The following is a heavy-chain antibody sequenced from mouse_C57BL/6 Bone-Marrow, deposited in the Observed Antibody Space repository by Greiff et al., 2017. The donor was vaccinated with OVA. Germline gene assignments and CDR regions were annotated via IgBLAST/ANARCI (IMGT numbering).Heavy chain of an antibody. CDR1: GFSLSTSGMG. D-gene: IGHD1-1*01. J-gene: IGHJ2*01. CDR2: IYWDDDK. CDR3: ARRAEILRSYFDY. Sequence: QVTLKVCGPGILQSSQTLSLTCSFSGFSLSTSGMGVSWIRQPSGKGLEWLAHIYWDDDKRYNPSLKSRLTISKDTSRNQVFLKITSVDTADTATYYCARRAEILRSYFDYWGQGTTLTVSS. V-gene: IGHV8-12*01.